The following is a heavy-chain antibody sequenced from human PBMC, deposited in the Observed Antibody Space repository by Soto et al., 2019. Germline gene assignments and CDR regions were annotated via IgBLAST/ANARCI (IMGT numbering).Heavy chain of an antibody. D-gene: IGHD6-13*01. Sequence: LRLSCAASGSTFSSYGMHWVRQAPGKGLEWVAVISYDGSNKYYADSVKGRFTISRDNSKNTLYLQMNSLRAEDTAVYYCAKVAAAGAFDIWGQGTMVTVSS. CDR1: GSTFSSYG. J-gene: IGHJ3*02. CDR2: ISYDGSNK. CDR3: AKVAAAGAFDI. V-gene: IGHV3-30*18.